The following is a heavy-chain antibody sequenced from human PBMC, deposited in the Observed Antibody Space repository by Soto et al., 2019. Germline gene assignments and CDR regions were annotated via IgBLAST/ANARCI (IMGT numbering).Heavy chain of an antibody. J-gene: IGHJ4*02. Sequence: SVKVSCKASGGTFSSYAISWVRQAPGQGLEWMGGIIPIFGTANYAQKSQGRVTITADESTSTAYMELSSLRSEDTAVYYCARTGDTVVTLFYYFDYWGQGTLVTVSS. V-gene: IGHV1-69*13. CDR1: GGTFSSYA. D-gene: IGHD2-21*02. CDR2: IIPIFGTA. CDR3: ARTGDTVVTLFYYFDY.